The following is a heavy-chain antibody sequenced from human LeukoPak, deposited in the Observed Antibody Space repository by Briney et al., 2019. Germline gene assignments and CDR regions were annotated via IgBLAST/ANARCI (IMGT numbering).Heavy chain of an antibody. V-gene: IGHV4-34*01. CDR1: GGSFSVYY. CDR3: ARGRRFRVDY. CDR2: INHSGST. J-gene: IGHJ4*02. D-gene: IGHD3-3*01. Sequence: SETLSLTCAVYGGSFSVYYWSWIRQPPGKGLEWIGEINHSGSTNYNPSLKCRVTISVDTSKNQSSLKPRSVTAADTAVYYCARGRRFRVDYWGQGTLVTVSS.